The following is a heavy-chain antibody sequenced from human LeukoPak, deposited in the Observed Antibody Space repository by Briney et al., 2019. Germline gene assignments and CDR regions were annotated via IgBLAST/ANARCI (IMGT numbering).Heavy chain of an antibody. CDR1: GCTFSSYA. Sequence: GASVKVSCKASGCTFSSYAISWVRQAPGQGLEWMGRIIPILGIANYAQKLQGRVTITADKSTNTAYMELSSLRSEDTAVYYCARGGGRFGELTRDYWGQGTLVTVSS. J-gene: IGHJ4*02. V-gene: IGHV1-69*04. D-gene: IGHD3-10*01. CDR2: IIPILGIA. CDR3: ARGGGRFGELTRDY.